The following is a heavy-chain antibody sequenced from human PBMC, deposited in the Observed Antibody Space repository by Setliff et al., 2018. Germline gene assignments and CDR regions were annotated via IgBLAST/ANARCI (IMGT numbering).Heavy chain of an antibody. CDR3: ARTHCTTTSCFYFHY. D-gene: IGHD2-2*01. CDR2: ISHGVST. J-gene: IGHJ4*02. V-gene: IGHV4-30-4*01. Sequence: SETLSLTCTVSGASVTSFDYYWSWIRQPPGKGLEYIGHISHGVSTSYSPSLKSRLSISADASKNQFSLKLTSVTAADTAVYYCARTHCTTTSCFYFHYWGQGTVVTVS. CDR1: GASVTSFDYY.